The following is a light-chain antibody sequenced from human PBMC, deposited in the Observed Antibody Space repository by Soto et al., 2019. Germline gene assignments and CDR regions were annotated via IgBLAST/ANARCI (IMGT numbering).Light chain of an antibody. V-gene: IGKV1-39*01. CDR2: AAS. J-gene: IGKJ4*01. CDR1: QSISSY. CDR3: QQSYSTPLT. Sequence: DIQMTQSPSSLSASLRDRVTITCRASQSISSYLNWYQQKPGKAPKLLIYAASSLQSGVPSRFSGSGSGTDFTLTISSLQPEDFATYYCQQSYSTPLTFGGGTKVDIK.